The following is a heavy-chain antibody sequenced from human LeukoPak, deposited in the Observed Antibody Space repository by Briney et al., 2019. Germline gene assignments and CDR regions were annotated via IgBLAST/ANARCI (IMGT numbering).Heavy chain of an antibody. D-gene: IGHD6-19*01. Sequence: GGSLRLSCAASGFTFSTYAMHWVRQAPGKGLEWVAVISYDGSTKYYGDSVKGRFTISRDNSKNTLYLQMNSLRAEDTAVYYCARDLAGGFDYWGQGTLVTVSS. CDR2: ISYDGSTK. CDR3: ARDLAGGFDY. J-gene: IGHJ4*02. CDR1: GFTFSTYA. V-gene: IGHV3-30*14.